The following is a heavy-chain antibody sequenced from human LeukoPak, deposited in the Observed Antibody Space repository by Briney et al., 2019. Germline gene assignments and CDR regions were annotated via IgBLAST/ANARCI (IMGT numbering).Heavy chain of an antibody. D-gene: IGHD1-26*01. V-gene: IGHV4-30-4*01. CDR2: IYYSGST. Sequence: SETLSLTCTVSGGSISSGDYYWSWIRQPPGKGLEWIGYIYYSGSTYYNPSLKSRVTISVDTSRNHFSLKLNSVTAADTAVYYCARGRGSGSYFYDWGQGTLVTVSS. CDR1: GGSISSGDYY. J-gene: IGHJ4*02. CDR3: ARGRGSGSYFYD.